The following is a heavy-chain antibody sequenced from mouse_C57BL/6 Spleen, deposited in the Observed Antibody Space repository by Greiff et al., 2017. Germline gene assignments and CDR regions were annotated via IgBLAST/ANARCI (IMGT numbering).Heavy chain of an antibody. J-gene: IGHJ2*01. CDR2: ISSGSSTI. CDR3: ARGINAVVAFDY. D-gene: IGHD1-1*01. CDR1: GFTFSDYG. V-gene: IGHV5-17*01. Sequence: EVMLVESGGGLVKPGGSLKLSCAASGFTFSDYGMHWVRQAPEKGLEWVAYISSGSSTIYYADTVKGRFTISRDNAKNTLFLQLPRLRSEDAAIYYCARGINAVVAFDYWGQGNTLTVPT.